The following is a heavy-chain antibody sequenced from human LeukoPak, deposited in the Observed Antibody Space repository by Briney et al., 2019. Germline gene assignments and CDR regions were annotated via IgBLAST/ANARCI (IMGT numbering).Heavy chain of an antibody. CDR3: TTWGAGGNPFDY. CDR1: GISFSNAW. D-gene: IGHD4-23*01. J-gene: IGHJ4*02. CDR2: IKSKTDGGTT. Sequence: GGSLRLSCAASGISFSNAWMSWVRQAPGKGLEWVGRIKSKTDGGTTDYAAPVKGRFTISRDDSKNTLYLQMNSLKTEDTAVYYCTTWGAGGNPFDYWGQGTLVTVSS. V-gene: IGHV3-15*01.